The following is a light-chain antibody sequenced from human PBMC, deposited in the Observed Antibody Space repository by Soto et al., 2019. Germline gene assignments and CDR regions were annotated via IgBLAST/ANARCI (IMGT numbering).Light chain of an antibody. CDR1: QSFSSN. J-gene: IGKJ5*01. CDR3: QQYDNWPPIT. Sequence: EIVMTQSPATLAVSPGERATLSCRASQSFSSNLAWYQQKPDQAPRLLIHGASTRATGIPARFSGSGSGTEFTLTISSLQSEDFAVYYCQQYDNWPPITFGQGTRLEIK. CDR2: GAS. V-gene: IGKV3-15*01.